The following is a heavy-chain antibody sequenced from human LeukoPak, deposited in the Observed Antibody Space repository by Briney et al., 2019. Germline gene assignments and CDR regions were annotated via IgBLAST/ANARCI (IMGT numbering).Heavy chain of an antibody. D-gene: IGHD2-15*01. Sequence: NPGGSLRLSCAASGFTFSDYNMRWIRQAPGKGLEWVSSISRSGSTKYYADSVKGRFTISRDNAKNSLFLQMNSLRAEDTAVYYCARVLRYCSGGNCYSGGLGYMDVWGQGTPVTVSS. CDR1: GFTFSDYN. CDR2: ISRSGSTK. V-gene: IGHV3-11*01. J-gene: IGHJ6*03. CDR3: ARVLRYCSGGNCYSGGLGYMDV.